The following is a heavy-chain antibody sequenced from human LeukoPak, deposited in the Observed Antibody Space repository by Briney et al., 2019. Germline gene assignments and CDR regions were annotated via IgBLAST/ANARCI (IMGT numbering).Heavy chain of an antibody. J-gene: IGHJ5*02. Sequence: SETLSLTCTVSGGSISSSSYYWGWIRQPPGKGLEWIGSIYYSGSTYYNPSLKSRVTISVDTSKNQFSLKLSSVTTADTAVYYCARGDYYGSPKVVAAWGQGTLVTVSS. V-gene: IGHV4-39*07. CDR1: GGSISSSSYY. CDR2: IYYSGST. D-gene: IGHD3-10*01. CDR3: ARGDYYGSPKVVAA.